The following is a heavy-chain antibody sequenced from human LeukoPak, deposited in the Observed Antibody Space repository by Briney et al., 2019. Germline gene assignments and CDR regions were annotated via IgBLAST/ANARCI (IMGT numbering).Heavy chain of an antibody. CDR2: IKGDGSEK. D-gene: IGHD3-10*01. CDR3: ASLAAYYYGSGSSD. Sequence: PGGSLRLSCAASGFTFSSYSMNWVRQAPGKGLEWVTNIKGDGSEKYYVDSVKGRFTISRDNAKNSVYLQMNSLRAEDTAVYFCASLAAYYYGSGSSDWGQGALVTVSS. J-gene: IGHJ4*02. CDR1: GFTFSSYS. V-gene: IGHV3-7*01.